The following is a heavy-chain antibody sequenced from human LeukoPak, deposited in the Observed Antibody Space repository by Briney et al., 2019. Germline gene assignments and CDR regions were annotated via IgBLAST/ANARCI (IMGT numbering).Heavy chain of an antibody. CDR2: IYHSGSP. D-gene: IGHD1-26*01. CDR3: ARLIRATNGMDV. CDR1: GGSISSGGYS. J-gene: IGHJ6*02. V-gene: IGHV4-30-2*01. Sequence: SETLSLTCAVSGGSISSGGYSWSWIRQPPGKGLEWIGYIYHSGSPYYNPSLKNRVTISVDRSKNQFSLKLSSVTAADTAVYYCARLIRATNGMDVWGQGTTVTVYS.